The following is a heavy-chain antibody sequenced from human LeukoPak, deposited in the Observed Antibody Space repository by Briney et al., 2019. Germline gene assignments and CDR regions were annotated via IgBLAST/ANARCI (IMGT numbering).Heavy chain of an antibody. J-gene: IGHJ1*01. CDR3: AREGYSSEGYFQH. V-gene: IGHV4-59*01. Sequence: SETLSLTCTVSGGSISSYHWSWIRQPPGKGLEWIGYIYYSGSTNYNPSLKSRVTISVDTSKNQFSLKLSSVTAADTAVYYCAREGYSSEGYFQHWGQGTLVTVSS. CDR2: IYYSGST. CDR1: GGSISSYH. D-gene: IGHD6-25*01.